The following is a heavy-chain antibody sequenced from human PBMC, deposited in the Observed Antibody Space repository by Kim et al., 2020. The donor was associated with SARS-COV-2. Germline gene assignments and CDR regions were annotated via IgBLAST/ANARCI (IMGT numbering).Heavy chain of an antibody. D-gene: IGHD3-10*01. CDR1: GFTFSGSA. Sequence: GGSLRLSCAASGFTFSGSAMHWVRQASGKGLEWVGRIRSKANSYATAYAASGEGRFTISRDDSKNTAYLQMNSLKTEATAVYYCTSTFSYPYGSGSYGRGYWGEGTLVTVSS. V-gene: IGHV3-73*01. CDR2: IRSKANSYAT. J-gene: IGHJ4*02. CDR3: TSTFSYPYGSGSYGRGY.